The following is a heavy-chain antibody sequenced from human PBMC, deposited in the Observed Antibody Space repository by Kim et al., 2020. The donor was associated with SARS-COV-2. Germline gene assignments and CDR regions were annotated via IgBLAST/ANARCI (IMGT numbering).Heavy chain of an antibody. CDR2: INAGNGNT. J-gene: IGHJ5*02. Sequence: ASVKVSCKASGYTFTSYAMHWVRQAPGQRLEWMGWINAGNGNTKYSQKFQGRVTITRDTSASTAYMELSSLRSEDTAVYYCARGIMRVVIPSDWFDPWGQGTLVTVSS. CDR3: ARGIMRVVIPSDWFDP. D-gene: IGHD3-3*01. CDR1: GYTFTSYA. V-gene: IGHV1-3*01.